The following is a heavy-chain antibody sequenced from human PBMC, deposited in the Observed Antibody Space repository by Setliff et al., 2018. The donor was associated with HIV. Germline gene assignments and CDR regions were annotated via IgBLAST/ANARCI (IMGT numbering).Heavy chain of an antibody. CDR1: GYIFISYG. CDR3: VKDYVARRSYTYGYDY. D-gene: IGHD5-18*01. Sequence: ASVKVSCKASGYIFISYGISWVRQAPGQGLEWMGWISAYSGNTNYAQKVQGRVTMTTHTPTNTAYMELRSLRGEDTAMYYCVKDYVARRSYTYGYDYWGQGTLVTVSS. J-gene: IGHJ4*02. V-gene: IGHV1-18*01. CDR2: ISAYSGNT.